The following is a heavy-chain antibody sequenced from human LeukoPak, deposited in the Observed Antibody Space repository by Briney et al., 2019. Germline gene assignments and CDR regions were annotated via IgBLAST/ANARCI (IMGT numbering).Heavy chain of an antibody. CDR1: GYTFTSYG. Sequence: GASVKVSCKASGYTFTSYGISWVRQAPGQGLERMGWISGNNGNTNYAQHLQGRVTITTDTSTSNDYMEMRRLRSDDTAVYYCARDVFSTYYYDSSGLGDAFEIWGRGTMVTVSS. CDR3: ARDVFSTYYYDSSGLGDAFEI. J-gene: IGHJ3*02. D-gene: IGHD3-22*01. CDR2: ISGNNGNT. V-gene: IGHV1-18*01.